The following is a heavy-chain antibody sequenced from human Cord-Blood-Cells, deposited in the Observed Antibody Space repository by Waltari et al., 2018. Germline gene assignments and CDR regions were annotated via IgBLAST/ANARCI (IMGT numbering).Heavy chain of an antibody. D-gene: IGHD2-2*01. J-gene: IGHJ4*02. V-gene: IGHV4-39*01. CDR1: GGPLSSSSYY. CDR3: ARHFGRNIVVVPAAIDY. Sequence: QLQLQESGPGLVKPSDTLSLTCTVSGGPLSSSSYYWGWISQPPGMGLEWIGSIYYSGSTYYNPSLKSRVPISVDTSKNQFSLKLSSVTAADTAVYYCARHFGRNIVVVPAAIDYWGQGTLVTVSS. CDR2: IYYSGST.